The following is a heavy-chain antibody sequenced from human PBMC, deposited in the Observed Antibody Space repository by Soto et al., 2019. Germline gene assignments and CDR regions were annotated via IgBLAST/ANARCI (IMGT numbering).Heavy chain of an antibody. CDR2: IWFDGNKK. CDR3: ARDFEPYISGPDQ. Sequence: QIQLAESGGGVVQPGKSLTLSCTASGFTFSAYAMHWVRQAPGKGLEGGAGIWFDGNKKSYIDSVKGRFIISRDNSNNKVYLEMNNLRVDDKATYYCARDFEPYISGPDQWGQGTLVTVSS. CDR1: GFTFSAYA. J-gene: IGHJ4*02. V-gene: IGHV3-33*01. D-gene: IGHD6-19*01.